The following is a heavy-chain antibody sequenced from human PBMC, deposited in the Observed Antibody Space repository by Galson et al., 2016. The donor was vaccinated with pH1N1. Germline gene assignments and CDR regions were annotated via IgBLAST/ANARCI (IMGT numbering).Heavy chain of an antibody. Sequence: SVKVSCKASGGTFSNYVISWVRQAPGQGLEWMGGINVVFGTANYAQKFQGRVTIAADESTSTAYMELKNLRSEDTAVYFCARDRVLRFVERSPYDYKAMDVWGQGTAVTVS. CDR1: GGTFSNYV. D-gene: IGHD3-3*01. CDR2: INVVFGTA. J-gene: IGHJ6*02. V-gene: IGHV1-69*13. CDR3: ARDRVLRFVERSPYDYKAMDV.